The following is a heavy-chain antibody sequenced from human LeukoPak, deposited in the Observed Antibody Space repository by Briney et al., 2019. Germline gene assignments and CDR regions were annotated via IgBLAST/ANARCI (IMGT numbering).Heavy chain of an antibody. V-gene: IGHV3-33*08. J-gene: IGHJ4*02. Sequence: GGSLRLSCAASGFTFSSYSMNWVRQAPGKGLEWVAVIWYDGSNKYYADSVKGRFTISRDNSKNTLYLQMNSLRAEDTAVYYCARRSWSSIIDYWGQGTLVTVSS. CDR2: IWYDGSNK. CDR1: GFTFSSYS. CDR3: ARRSWSSIIDY. D-gene: IGHD6-13*01.